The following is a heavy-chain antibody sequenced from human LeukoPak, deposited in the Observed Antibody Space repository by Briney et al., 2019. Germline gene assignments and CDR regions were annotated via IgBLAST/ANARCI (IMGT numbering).Heavy chain of an antibody. D-gene: IGHD6-13*01. CDR1: GFTFDDYA. J-gene: IGHJ4*02. V-gene: IGHV3-9*01. CDR3: AKREYIAAAGINDY. CDR2: ISWNSGTI. Sequence: GGSLRLSCAASGFTFDDYAMHWVRQAPGKGLEWVSGISWNSGTIGYADSVKGRFTISRDNAKNSLYLQMNSLRAEDTAVYYCAKREYIAAAGINDYWGQGTLVTVSS.